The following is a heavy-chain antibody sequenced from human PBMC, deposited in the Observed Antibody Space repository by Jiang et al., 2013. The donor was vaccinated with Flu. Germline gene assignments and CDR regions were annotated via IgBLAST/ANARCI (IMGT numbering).Heavy chain of an antibody. J-gene: IGHJ4*02. Sequence: VQLVESGGGLVQPGGSLRLSCAASGFTFSSYWMTWVRQAPGKGLEWVANINQDGSEKYYVGSVKGRFTISRDSAKNSLYLQMNSLRPEDTAVYYCTRDMPFGTYWGQGTLVSVSS. CDR2: INQDGSEK. CDR1: GFTFSSYW. V-gene: IGHV3-7*03. CDR3: TRDMPFGTY. D-gene: IGHD2-2*01.